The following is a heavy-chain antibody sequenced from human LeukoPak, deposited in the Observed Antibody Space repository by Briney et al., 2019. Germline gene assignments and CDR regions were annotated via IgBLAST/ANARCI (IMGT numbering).Heavy chain of an antibody. J-gene: IGHJ4*02. CDR2: IKQDGSEK. V-gene: IGHV3-7*01. D-gene: IGHD2-21*01. CDR3: ARDRRSLAGDPFDY. CDR1: GFTFSNYL. Sequence: GGSLRLSCAASGFTFSNYLMSWVRQAPGKGLEWVANIKQDGSEKHYVDSVRGRFTISRDNAKNSLYLQMNTLRAEDTAVYYCARDRRSLAGDPFDYWGQGTLVTVSS.